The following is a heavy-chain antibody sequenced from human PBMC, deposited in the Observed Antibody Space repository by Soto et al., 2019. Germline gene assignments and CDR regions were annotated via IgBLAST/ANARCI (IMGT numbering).Heavy chain of an antibody. J-gene: IGHJ4*02. CDR1: GYTFTSYD. Sequence: VQLVQSGAEVKKPGASVKVSCKASGYTFTSYDINWVRQATGQGLEWMGWMNPNSGNTGYAQKFXGXVXMXXNTSISTAYMELSSLRSEDTAVYYCAREKVGANDYWGQGTLVTVSS. D-gene: IGHD1-26*01. CDR2: MNPNSGNT. CDR3: AREKVGANDY. V-gene: IGHV1-8*01.